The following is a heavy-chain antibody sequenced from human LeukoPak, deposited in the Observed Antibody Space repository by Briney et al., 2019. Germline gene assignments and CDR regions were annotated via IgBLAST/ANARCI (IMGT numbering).Heavy chain of an antibody. CDR1: GGSISSYY. CDR2: IFYSGST. J-gene: IGHJ6*02. CDR3: GRHQTMYYGMDV. Sequence: SETLSLTCTVSGGSISSYYWSWVRQPPGKGLEWIGSIFYSGSTYYNPSLKSRVTMSVDTSKNQFSLKLSSVTAADTAMYYCGRHQTMYYGMDVWGQGTAVTVSS. V-gene: IGHV4-59*04. D-gene: IGHD4/OR15-4a*01.